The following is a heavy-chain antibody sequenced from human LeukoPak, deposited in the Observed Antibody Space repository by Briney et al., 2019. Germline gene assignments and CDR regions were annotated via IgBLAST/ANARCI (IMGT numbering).Heavy chain of an antibody. Sequence: ASVKVSCKTSGYGFTNYGVRWVREAPGQGPEWMVWISGENGNTNYAQKFQARFTMTTDTSTGTAYMELRSLRSDDRAVYYCARWGVHGTTTYCFDYWGQGSQVTVSS. CDR2: ISGENGNT. CDR3: ARWGVHGTTTYCFDY. V-gene: IGHV1-18*04. CDR1: GYGFTNYG. D-gene: IGHD2/OR15-2a*01. J-gene: IGHJ4*02.